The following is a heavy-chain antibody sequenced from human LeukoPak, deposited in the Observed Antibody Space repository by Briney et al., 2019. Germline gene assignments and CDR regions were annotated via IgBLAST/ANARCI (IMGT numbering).Heavy chain of an antibody. V-gene: IGHV1-46*01. D-gene: IGHD6-13*01. CDR3: ARDRIVKYSSSWSGYRGLDY. CDR1: GYTFTSYY. J-gene: IGHJ4*02. CDR2: INPSGGST. Sequence: ASVKVSCKASGYTFTSYYIHWVRQAPGKGLEWMGLINPSGGSTNYAQKVQGRVTMTRDTSTNTVYMELSSLRSEDTAVYYCARDRIVKYSSSWSGYRGLDYWGQGTLVTVSS.